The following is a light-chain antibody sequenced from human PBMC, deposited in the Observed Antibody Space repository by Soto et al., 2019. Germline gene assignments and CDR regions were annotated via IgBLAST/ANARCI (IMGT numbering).Light chain of an antibody. CDR2: KAS. J-gene: IGKJ1*01. Sequence: DMQMTQSPSTLSGSVGYRVTITCLASQTISSWLAWYQQKPGKAPKLLIYKASTLKSGVPSRFSGSGSGTEFTLTISSLQPDDFATYYCQHYNRYSEAFGQGTKVDI. V-gene: IGKV1-5*03. CDR3: QHYNRYSEA. CDR1: QTISSW.